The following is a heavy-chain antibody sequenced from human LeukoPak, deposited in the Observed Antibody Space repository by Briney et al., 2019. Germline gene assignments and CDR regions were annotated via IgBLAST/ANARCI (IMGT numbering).Heavy chain of an antibody. Sequence: ASVKVSCKASGGTFSSYAISWVRQAPGQGLEWMGRIIPIFGTAIYAQKFQGRVTITADKSTSTAYMELSSLRSEDTAVYYCASTTVTNEVDYWGQGTLVTVSS. J-gene: IGHJ4*02. D-gene: IGHD4-17*01. CDR1: GGTFSSYA. V-gene: IGHV1-69*06. CDR3: ASTTVTNEVDY. CDR2: IIPIFGTA.